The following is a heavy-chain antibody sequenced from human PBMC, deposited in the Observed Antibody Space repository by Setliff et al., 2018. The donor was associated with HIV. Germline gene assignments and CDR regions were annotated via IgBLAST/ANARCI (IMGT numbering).Heavy chain of an antibody. CDR1: GFTSSSYS. Sequence: GGSLRLSCAASGFTSSSYSMHWVRQAPGKGLEWIAYISSGSSSTDYADSVKGRFTISRDNAKNSLELQLNGLRVDDTAVYYCWTGTMYDAFDIWGQGTTVTVSS. V-gene: IGHV3-48*04. D-gene: IGHD1-7*01. J-gene: IGHJ3*02. CDR2: ISSGSSST. CDR3: WTGTMYDAFDI.